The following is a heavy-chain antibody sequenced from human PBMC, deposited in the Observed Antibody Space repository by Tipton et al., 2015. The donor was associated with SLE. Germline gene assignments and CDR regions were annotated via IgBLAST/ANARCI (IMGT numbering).Heavy chain of an antibody. CDR3: ARGGSGYYTGFGY. J-gene: IGHJ4*02. CDR2: IYHSGST. V-gene: IGHV4-38-2*02. Sequence: TLSLTCTVSGYSISSGYYWGWIRQPPGKGLEWIGSIYHSGSTYYNPSLKSRVTISVDTSKNQFSLKLSSVTAADTAVYYCARGGSGYYTGFGYWGQGTLVTVSS. D-gene: IGHD3-3*01. CDR1: GYSISSGYY.